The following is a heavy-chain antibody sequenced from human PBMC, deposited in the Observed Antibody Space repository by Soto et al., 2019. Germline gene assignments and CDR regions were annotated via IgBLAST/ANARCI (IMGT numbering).Heavy chain of an antibody. V-gene: IGHV3-74*01. Sequence: GGSLRLSCAASGFTFSSYAMHWVRQAPGKGLVWVSRIKTDGSTTSYADSVKGRFTISRDNTKNTLYLQMNSLRAEDTAVYYCAKTANGWFSAFDIWGQGTMVTVSS. CDR1: GFTFSSYA. CDR3: AKTANGWFSAFDI. CDR2: IKTDGSTT. J-gene: IGHJ3*02. D-gene: IGHD6-19*01.